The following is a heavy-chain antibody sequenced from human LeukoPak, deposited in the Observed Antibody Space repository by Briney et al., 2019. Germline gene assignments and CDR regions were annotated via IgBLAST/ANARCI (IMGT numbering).Heavy chain of an antibody. CDR3: ARAPGDYYYYYYAMDV. CDR1: GFTFSSYE. D-gene: IGHD4-17*01. J-gene: IGHJ6*02. V-gene: IGHV3-48*03. Sequence: GGSLRLSCAASGFTFSSYEMNWVRQAPGKGLEWVSYISSSGSTIYYADSVKGRFTISRDNAKNSLYLQMNSMRDEDTAVYYCARAPGDYYYYYYAMDVWGRGTTVTVSS. CDR2: ISSSGSTI.